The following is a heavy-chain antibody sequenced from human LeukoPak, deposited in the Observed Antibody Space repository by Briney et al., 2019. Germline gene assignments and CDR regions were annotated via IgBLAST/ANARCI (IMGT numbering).Heavy chain of an antibody. V-gene: IGHV1-18*01. J-gene: IGHJ6*02. D-gene: IGHD1-26*01. CDR2: NSAYNGNT. CDR1: GYTFTSYG. CDR3: ARDRKVGATLDYYYYYGMDV. Sequence: GASVKVSCKASGYTFTSYGISWVRQAPGQGLEWMGWNSAYNGNTNYAQKLQGRVTMTTDTSTSTAYMELRSLRSDDTAVYYCARDRKVGATLDYYYYYGMDVWGQGTTVTVSS.